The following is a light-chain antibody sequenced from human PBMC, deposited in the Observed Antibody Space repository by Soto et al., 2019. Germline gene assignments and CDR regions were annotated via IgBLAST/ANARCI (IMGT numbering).Light chain of an antibody. CDR3: SSYAGSSNV. J-gene: IGLJ1*01. V-gene: IGLV2-8*01. CDR1: SSDVGGYNY. Sequence: QSVLTQPPSGSGSPGQSVAISCTETSSDVGGYNYVSWYQQHPGKAPKLMIYEVNKRPSGVPDRFSGSKSGNTASLTVSGLQAEDEADYYCSSYAGSSNVFGTGTKVTV. CDR2: EVN.